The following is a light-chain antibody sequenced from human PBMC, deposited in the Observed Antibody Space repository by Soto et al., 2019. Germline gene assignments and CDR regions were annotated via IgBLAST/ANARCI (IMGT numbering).Light chain of an antibody. V-gene: IGLV2-14*01. Sequence: QSVLTQPASVSGSPGQSITISCTGTSSDVGIYTHVSWYQQHPGKAPKLIIYEVHNRPSGVSNRFSGSKSGNTASLTISGLQAEDEADYYCSSYTSSSTLEVFGTGTKVTVL. CDR1: SSDVGIYTH. CDR3: SSYTSSSTLEV. CDR2: EVH. J-gene: IGLJ1*01.